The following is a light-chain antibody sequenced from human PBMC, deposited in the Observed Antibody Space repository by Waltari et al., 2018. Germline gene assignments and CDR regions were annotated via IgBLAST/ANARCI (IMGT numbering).Light chain of an antibody. CDR1: ELPKQY. V-gene: IGLV3-25*03. CDR2: KDT. J-gene: IGLJ2*01. CDR3: QSADSTNTYWV. Sequence: SYELTQPPSVSVSPGQTARIPCSGDELPKQYAFWYRQTPGQAPELLIYKDTERPSGIPERVSASSSGTTVTLTITGVQPEDEADYYCQSADSTNTYWVFGGGTKLTVL.